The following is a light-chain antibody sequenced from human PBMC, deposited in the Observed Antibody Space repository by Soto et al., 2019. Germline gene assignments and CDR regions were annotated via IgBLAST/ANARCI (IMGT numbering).Light chain of an antibody. CDR1: ERISSW. CDR2: DAS. Sequence: DIQMTQPPSTLSASVGDSVTINCRASERISSWLAWYQQKPGKVPKLLIYDASTLESGVPSRFSGSGFGTEFTLTISRLQPDDFATYYCQQYNSYSEAFGQGTKVDIK. V-gene: IGKV1-5*01. CDR3: QQYNSYSEA. J-gene: IGKJ1*01.